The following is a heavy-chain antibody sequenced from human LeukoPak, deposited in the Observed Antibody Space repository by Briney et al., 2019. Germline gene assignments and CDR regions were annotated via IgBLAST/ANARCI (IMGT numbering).Heavy chain of an antibody. CDR3: ARHRSYYYDSSGYPTYYFDY. V-gene: IGHV4-34*01. CDR1: GGSFSGYY. J-gene: IGHJ4*02. Sequence: SETLSLTCAVYGGSFSGYYWSWIRQPPGKGLEWIGEINHSGSTNYNPSLKSRVTISVDTSKNQFSLKLSSVTAADAAVYYCARHRSYYYDSSGYPTYYFDYWGQGTLVTVSS. D-gene: IGHD3-22*01. CDR2: INHSGST.